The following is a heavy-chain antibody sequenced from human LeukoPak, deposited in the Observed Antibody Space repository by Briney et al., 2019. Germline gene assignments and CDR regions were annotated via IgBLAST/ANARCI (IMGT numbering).Heavy chain of an antibody. J-gene: IGHJ4*02. CDR3: AKGSDSSGPPY. Sequence: GGSLRLSCAASGFTFSSYSMNWVRQAPGKGLEWVSSISSSSSYIYYADSVKGRFTISRDNSKNTLYLQMNSLRAEDTAVYYCAKGSDSSGPPYWGQGTLVTVSS. D-gene: IGHD3-22*01. CDR2: ISSSSSYI. V-gene: IGHV3-21*04. CDR1: GFTFSSYS.